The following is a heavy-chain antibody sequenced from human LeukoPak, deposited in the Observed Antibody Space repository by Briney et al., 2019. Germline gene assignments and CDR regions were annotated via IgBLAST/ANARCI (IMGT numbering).Heavy chain of an antibody. CDR1: GFTFSSYW. V-gene: IGHV3-7*02. CDR2: IKQDGSEK. J-gene: IGHJ6*03. CDR3: ARRTYSGSYYYYYYYYMDV. Sequence: GGSLRLSXAASGFTFSSYWMSWVRQAPGKGLEWVANIKQDGSEKYYVDSVKGRFTISRDNGKNSLYLQMNSLRAEDTAVYYCARRTYSGSYYYYYYYYMDVWGKGTTVTVSS. D-gene: IGHD1-26*01.